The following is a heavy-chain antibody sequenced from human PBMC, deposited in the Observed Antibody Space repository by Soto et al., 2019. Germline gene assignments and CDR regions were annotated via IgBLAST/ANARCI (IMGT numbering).Heavy chain of an antibody. CDR1: GFTFSSFP. CDR2: ISYDGVNK. D-gene: IGHD2-15*01. CDR3: AKSNRGGVVVLAAALDY. J-gene: IGHJ4*02. Sequence: QVQLVDSGGGVVQPGRSLRLSCEASGFTFSSFPMHWVRQAPGKGLEWVAVISYDGVNKYYADSVKGRFSISRDNSKNTLYLQMNSLRADDTAVYYCAKSNRGGVVVLAAALDYWGQGTLVTVSS. V-gene: IGHV3-30-3*02.